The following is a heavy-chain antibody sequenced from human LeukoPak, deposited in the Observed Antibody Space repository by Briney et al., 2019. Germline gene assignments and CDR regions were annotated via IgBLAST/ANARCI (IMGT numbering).Heavy chain of an antibody. D-gene: IGHD3-22*01. CDR1: GGSISSNVYY. CDR3: ARQSYYYNSSGSYHYFDY. Sequence: SETLSLTCTVSGGSISSNVYYWGWIRQPPGQGLEWIGSMCYGGDTYYNPSLKSRVTISVDTSKNQFSLELSSVTAADTALYYCARQSYYYNSSGSYHYFDYWGQGTLVTVSS. CDR2: MCYGGDT. J-gene: IGHJ4*02. V-gene: IGHV4-39*01.